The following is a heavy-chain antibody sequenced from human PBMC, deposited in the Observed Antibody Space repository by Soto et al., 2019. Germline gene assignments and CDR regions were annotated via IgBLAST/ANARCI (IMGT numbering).Heavy chain of an antibody. D-gene: IGHD2-8*01. J-gene: IGHJ5*02. V-gene: IGHV3-30-3*01. CDR2: ISYDGSNK. CDR1: GFTFSSYA. Sequence: GGSLRLSCAASGFTFSSYAMHWVRQAPGKGLEWVAVISYDGSNKYYADSVKGRFTISRDNSKNTLYLQMNSLRAEDTAVYYFAISHLMRAKPNWFDPWGQGTLVTSLL. CDR3: AISHLMRAKPNWFDP.